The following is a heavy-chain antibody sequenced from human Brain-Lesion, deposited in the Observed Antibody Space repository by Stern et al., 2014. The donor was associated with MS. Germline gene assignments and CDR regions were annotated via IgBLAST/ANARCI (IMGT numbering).Heavy chain of an antibody. J-gene: IGHJ6*02. CDR3: ARGYGDAYSRGRDV. V-gene: IGHV3-21*01. CDR2: ISSYTNYT. CDR1: GFSLSPYS. D-gene: IGHD4-17*01. Sequence: VQLVESGGGLVKRGGSLRLSCAASGFSLSPYSVSWVRQAPGKGLEWVSSISSYTNYTSYVDSLQCRFTIPNNNSKNSVFRAMTGLGADDAAVYYCARGYGDAYSRGRDVWGQGTPVTVSS.